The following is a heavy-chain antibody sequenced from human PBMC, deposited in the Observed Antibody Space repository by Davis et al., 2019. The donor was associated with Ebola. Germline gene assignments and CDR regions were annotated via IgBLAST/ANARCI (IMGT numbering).Heavy chain of an antibody. J-gene: IGHJ4*02. Sequence: GGSLRLSCAASGFTFRTYGMHWVRQAPGKGLEWVAGISYDGSNKNYADSVKGRFTISRDNSKNTLYLQMNSLRTEDAAVYFCASHDYIWGSYRGFDYWGQGTLVTVSP. CDR2: ISYDGSNK. CDR3: ASHDYIWGSYRGFDY. CDR1: GFTFRTYG. V-gene: IGHV3-30*03. D-gene: IGHD3-16*02.